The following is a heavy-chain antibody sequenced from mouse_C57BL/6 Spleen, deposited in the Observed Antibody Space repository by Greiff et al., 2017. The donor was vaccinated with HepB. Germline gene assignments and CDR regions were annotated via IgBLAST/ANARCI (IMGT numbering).Heavy chain of an antibody. CDR2: INPGSGST. J-gene: IGHJ2*01. CDR3: ARSDAIFDY. V-gene: IGHV1-54*01. CDR1: GYAFTNYL. Sequence: VQLQQSGAELVRPGTSVKVSCKASGYAFTNYLIEWVKQRPGQGLEGIGVINPGSGSTNYNEKFKGKATLTADKSSSTAYMQLSSLTSEDSAVYFCARSDAIFDYWGQGTTLTVSS.